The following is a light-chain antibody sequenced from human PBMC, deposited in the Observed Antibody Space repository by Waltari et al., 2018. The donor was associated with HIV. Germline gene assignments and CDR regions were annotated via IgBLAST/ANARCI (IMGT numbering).Light chain of an antibody. CDR1: SSDLSSYNP. V-gene: IGLV2-14*03. J-gene: IGLJ1*01. CDR2: GVS. CDR3: SSYTTTATLV. Sequence: QSALTQPASVSGSPGQSITIFCIGTSSDLSSYNPVAWYQQHPGKAPKLIVYGVSNRPSDVSARFSGSKSGNTASLTISGLQDDDESDYYCSSYTTTATLVFGTGTKVTVL.